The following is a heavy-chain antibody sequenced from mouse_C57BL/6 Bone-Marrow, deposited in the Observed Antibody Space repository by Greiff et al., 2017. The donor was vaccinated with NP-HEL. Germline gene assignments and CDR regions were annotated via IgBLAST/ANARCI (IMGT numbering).Heavy chain of an antibody. D-gene: IGHD1-1*01. V-gene: IGHV5-12*01. CDR1: GFTFSDNY. CDR2: ISNGGGST. J-gene: IGHJ4*01. CDR3: ARYGSSYIYAMDY. Sequence: EVQGVESGGGLVQPGGSLKLSCAASGFTFSDNYMYWVRQTPEKRLEWVAYISNGGGSTYYPDTVKGRFTISRDNAKNTLYLQMSRLKSEDTAMYYCARYGSSYIYAMDYWGQGTSVTVSS.